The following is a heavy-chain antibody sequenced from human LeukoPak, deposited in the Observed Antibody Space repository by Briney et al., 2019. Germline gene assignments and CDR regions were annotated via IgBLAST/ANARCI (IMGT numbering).Heavy chain of an antibody. Sequence: SSETLSLTCTVSGGSISSSSYYWGWIRQPPGKGLEWIGSIYYSGSTYYNPSLKSRVTISVDTSKNQFSLKLSSVTAADTAVYYCARHIGWLRFNWFDPWGQGTLVTVSS. J-gene: IGHJ5*02. D-gene: IGHD5-12*01. CDR2: IYYSGST. CDR1: GGSISSSSYY. CDR3: ARHIGWLRFNWFDP. V-gene: IGHV4-39*07.